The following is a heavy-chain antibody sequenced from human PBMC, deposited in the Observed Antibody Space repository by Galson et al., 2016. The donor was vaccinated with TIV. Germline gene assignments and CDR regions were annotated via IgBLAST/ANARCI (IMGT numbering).Heavy chain of an antibody. CDR3: AHRRSVASAVLDAFDI. CDR2: IYWDDDK. D-gene: IGHD2-2*01. Sequence: PALVKPTQTLTLTCTFSGFSLSTSGVAVGWIRQPPEKALEWLALIYWDDDKRYRPSLKSRLTITKDTPKNQVLLTVTNLDPEDTATYYCAHRRSVASAVLDAFDIWGPGTVVTVSS. V-gene: IGHV2-5*02. CDR1: GFSLSTSGVA. J-gene: IGHJ3*02.